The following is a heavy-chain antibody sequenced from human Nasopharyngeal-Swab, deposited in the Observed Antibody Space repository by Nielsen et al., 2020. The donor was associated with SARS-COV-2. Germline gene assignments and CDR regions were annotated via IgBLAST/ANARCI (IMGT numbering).Heavy chain of an antibody. J-gene: IGHJ5*02. CDR2: IYYSGST. CDR1: GGSISSSSYY. CDR3: ARLLLLWWRRLAKYNWFDP. Sequence: SETLSLTCTVSGGSISSSSYYWGWIRQPPGKGLEWIGSIYYSGSTYYNPSLKSRVTISVDTSKNQYSLKLSSVTAADTAVYYCARLLLLWWRRLAKYNWFDPWGQGTLVTVSS. D-gene: IGHD2-21*02. V-gene: IGHV4-39*01.